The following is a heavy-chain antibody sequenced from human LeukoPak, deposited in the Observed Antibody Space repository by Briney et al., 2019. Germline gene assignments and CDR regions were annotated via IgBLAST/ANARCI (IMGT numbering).Heavy chain of an antibody. V-gene: IGHV4-38-2*02. CDR3: ARVSGYDWDFDY. CDR1: GYSISSGYY. CDR2: IYYSGST. D-gene: IGHD5-12*01. Sequence: SETLSLTCTVSGYSISSGYYWGWIRQPPGKGLEWIGSIYYSGSTYYNPSLKSRVTISVDTSKNQFSLKLSSVTAADTAVYYCARVSGYDWDFDYWGQGTLVTVSS. J-gene: IGHJ4*02.